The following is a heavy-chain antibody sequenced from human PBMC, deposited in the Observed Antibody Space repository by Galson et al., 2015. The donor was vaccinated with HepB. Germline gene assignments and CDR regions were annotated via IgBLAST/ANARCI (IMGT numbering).Heavy chain of an antibody. J-gene: IGHJ6*02. D-gene: IGHD3-3*01. CDR3: ARLGPDFWSGYPFFYYYYYGMDV. CDR2: ISYDGSNK. V-gene: IGHV3-30*03. Sequence: SLRLSCAASGFTFSSYGMHWVRQAPGKGLEWVAVISYDGSNKYYADSVKGRFTISRDNSKNTLYLQMNSLRAEDTAVYYCARLGPDFWSGYPFFYYYYYGMDVWGQGTTVTVSS. CDR1: GFTFSSYG.